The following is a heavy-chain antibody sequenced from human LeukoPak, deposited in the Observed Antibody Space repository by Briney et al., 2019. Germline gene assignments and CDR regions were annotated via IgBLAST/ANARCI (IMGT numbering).Heavy chain of an antibody. Sequence: SETLSLTCAVSGGSISSGGYSWSWIRQPPGKGLEWIGYIYYNGSTYHNPSLKSRVTISGDTSKNQFSLKLSSVTAADTAVYYCASRQNRTRRLEHWGQGTLVTVSS. D-gene: IGHD1-14*01. J-gene: IGHJ4*02. V-gene: IGHV4-30-4*07. CDR3: ASRQNRTRRLEH. CDR1: GGSISSGGYS. CDR2: IYYNGST.